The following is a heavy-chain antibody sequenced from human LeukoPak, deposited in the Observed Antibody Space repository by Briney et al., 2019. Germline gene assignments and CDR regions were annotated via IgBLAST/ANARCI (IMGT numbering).Heavy chain of an antibody. Sequence: GGSLRLSCAASGFTFSSYSMNWVRQAPGKGLEWVSSISSSSSYIYYADSVKGRFTISRDNAKNSLYLQMNSLRAEDTAVYYCARVLESEMATIGATDYWGQGTLVTVSS. V-gene: IGHV3-21*01. J-gene: IGHJ4*02. CDR3: ARVLESEMATIGATDY. CDR2: ISSSSSYI. CDR1: GFTFSSYS. D-gene: IGHD5-24*01.